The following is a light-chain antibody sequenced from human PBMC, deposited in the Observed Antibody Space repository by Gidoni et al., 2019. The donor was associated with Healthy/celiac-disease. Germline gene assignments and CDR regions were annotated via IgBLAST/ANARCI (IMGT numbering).Light chain of an antibody. J-gene: IGKJ4*01. CDR1: PSISSY. CDR2: AAS. V-gene: IGKV1-39*01. CDR3: QQSYSTLGA. Sequence: IQMTPSPSSLSASVGDRVTITCRASPSISSYLNWSQQKPGKAPKLLIYAASSLQSGVPSRFSGRGSGTDFTLTISSLQPEDFATYYCQQSYSTLGAFGGGTKVEIK.